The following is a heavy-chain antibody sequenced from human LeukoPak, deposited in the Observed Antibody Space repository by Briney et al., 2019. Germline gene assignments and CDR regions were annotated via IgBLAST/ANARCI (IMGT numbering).Heavy chain of an antibody. CDR2: INTNTGNP. D-gene: IGHD6-13*01. CDR1: GYTFTNYA. Sequence: ASVKVSCKASGYTFTNYAINWVRQAPGQGLEWMRWINTNTGNPTYVQGFTGRFVFSLDTSVSTAYLQISSLKAEDTAVYYCARTLTVAGGKYFQHWGQGTLVTVSS. J-gene: IGHJ1*01. V-gene: IGHV7-4-1*02. CDR3: ARTLTVAGGKYFQH.